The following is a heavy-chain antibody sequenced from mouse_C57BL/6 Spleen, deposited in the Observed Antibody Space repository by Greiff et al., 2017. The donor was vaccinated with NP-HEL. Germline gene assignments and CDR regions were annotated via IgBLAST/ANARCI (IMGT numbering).Heavy chain of an antibody. CDR1: GYTFTDYE. CDR3: TRQFITTMSGYFDV. CDR2: IDPETGGT. J-gene: IGHJ1*03. V-gene: IGHV1-15*01. D-gene: IGHD1-1*01. Sequence: VQLQESGAELVRPGASVTLSCKASGYTFTDYEMHWVKQTPVHGLEWIGAIDPETGGTAYNQKFKGKAILTADKSSSTAYMELRSLTSEDSAVYYCTRQFITTMSGYFDVWVTGTTVTVSS.